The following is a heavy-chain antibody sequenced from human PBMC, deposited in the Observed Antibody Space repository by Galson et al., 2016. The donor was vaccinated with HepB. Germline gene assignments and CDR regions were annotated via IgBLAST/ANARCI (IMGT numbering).Heavy chain of an antibody. Sequence: FLRLSCAASGFTFSSYAMSWVRQAPGKGLEWVSRIRGCCTNTYYADSVKGRFTISRDNSKNTLYLQMNSLRAEDTAVYYCAKGAWTGAANSDYYGMDVWGQRTTVAVSS. CDR3: AKGAWTGAANSDYYGMDV. V-gene: IGHV3-23*01. J-gene: IGHJ6*02. CDR2: IRGCCTNT. D-gene: IGHD3/OR15-3a*01. CDR1: GFTFSSYA.